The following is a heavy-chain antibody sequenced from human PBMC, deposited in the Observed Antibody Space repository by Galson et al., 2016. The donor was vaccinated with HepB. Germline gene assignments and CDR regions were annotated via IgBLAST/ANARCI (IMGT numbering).Heavy chain of an antibody. CDR3: ARTRIYHWFDP. CDR1: GFTFNTYW. J-gene: IGHJ5*02. V-gene: IGHV3-7*03. D-gene: IGHD3-16*02. CDR2: MNQDGTER. Sequence: SLRLSCAASGFTFNTYWMSWLRQAPGKGLEWVANMNQDGTERHYVDSVKGRFTISRDNANNSLFLEMNSLRAEDTAVYYCARTRIYHWFDPWGQGTQVTVSS.